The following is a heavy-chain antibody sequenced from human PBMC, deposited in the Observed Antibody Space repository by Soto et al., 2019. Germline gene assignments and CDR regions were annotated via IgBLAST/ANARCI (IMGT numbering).Heavy chain of an antibody. CDR2: INAGNGNT. V-gene: IGHV1-3*01. CDR3: ARDLDIVVVPAASPNFDY. D-gene: IGHD2-2*03. Sequence: GASVKVSCKASGYTFTSYAMHWVRQAPGQRLEWMGWINAGNGNTKYPQKFQGRVTITRDTSASTAYMELSSLRSEDTAVYYCARDLDIVVVPAASPNFDYWGQGTLVTVSS. J-gene: IGHJ4*02. CDR1: GYTFTSYA.